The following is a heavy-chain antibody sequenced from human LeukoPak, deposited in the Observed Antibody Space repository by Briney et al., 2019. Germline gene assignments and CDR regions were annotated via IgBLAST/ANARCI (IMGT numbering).Heavy chain of an antibody. J-gene: IGHJ4*02. D-gene: IGHD2-2*01. CDR2: IYSDGIT. V-gene: IGHV3-53*01. CDR1: GFTVSNSY. Sequence: GGSLRLSCAASGFTVSNSYMTWVRQAPGKGLEWVSVIYSDGITYYADSVKGRFTISRDSSENMLYLQMNSLRVEDTAVYYCAKDVRLVVPEYWGQGTLVTVSS. CDR3: AKDVRLVVPEY.